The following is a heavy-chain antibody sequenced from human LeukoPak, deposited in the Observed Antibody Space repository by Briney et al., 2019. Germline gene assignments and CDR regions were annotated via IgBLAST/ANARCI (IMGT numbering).Heavy chain of an antibody. CDR2: IFSRGSS. J-gene: IGHJ4*02. Sequence: SETLSLTCSVSGGSISSYYWSWIRQPPGKGLEWIGYIFSRGSSNYSPSLKSRVTISVDTSKNQFSLKLSSVTAADTAVYYCARASDSSGYYDLDYWGQGTLVTVSS. V-gene: IGHV4-59*01. CDR3: ARASDSSGYYDLDY. CDR1: GGSISSYY. D-gene: IGHD3-22*01.